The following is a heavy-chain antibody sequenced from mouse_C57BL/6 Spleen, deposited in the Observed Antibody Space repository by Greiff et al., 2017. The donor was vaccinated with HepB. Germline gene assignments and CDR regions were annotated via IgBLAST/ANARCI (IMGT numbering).Heavy chain of an antibody. D-gene: IGHD1-1*01. CDR3: ARSPGIYYGSSYAMDY. V-gene: IGHV1-82*01. Sequence: VQLQQSGPELVKPGASVKISCKASGYAFSSSWMNWVKQRPGKGLEWIGRIYPGDGDTNYNGKFKGKATLTADKSSSTAYMQLSSLTSEDSAVYFCARSPGIYYGSSYAMDYWGQGTSVTVSS. J-gene: IGHJ4*01. CDR1: GYAFSSSW. CDR2: IYPGDGDT.